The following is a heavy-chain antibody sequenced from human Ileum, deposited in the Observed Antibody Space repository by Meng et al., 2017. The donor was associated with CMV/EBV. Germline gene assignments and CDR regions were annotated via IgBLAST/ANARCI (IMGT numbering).Heavy chain of an antibody. CDR2: ISLGNGQT. J-gene: IGHJ4*02. CDR1: GYTFTDHN. D-gene: IGHD7-27*01. CDR3: ARDVWGFDY. V-gene: IGHV1-18*04. Sequence: QVHLLPSGAEVKKPGASVKISCKTSGYTFTDHNIGWVRQAPGQGLEWVGWISLGNGQTVYGHKVQGRVTVTTDTSTSTAYMELRSLRSDDTAMYHCARDVWGFDYWGQGTLVTVSS.